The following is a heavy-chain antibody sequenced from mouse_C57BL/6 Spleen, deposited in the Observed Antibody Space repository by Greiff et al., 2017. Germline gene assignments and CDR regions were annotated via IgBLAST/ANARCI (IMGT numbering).Heavy chain of an antibody. CDR2: IHPSDSDT. Sequence: QVQLKQPGAELVKPGASVKVSCKASGYTFTSYWMHWVKQRPGQGLEWIGRIHPSDSDTNYNQKLKGKATLTVDKSSSTAYMQLSSLTSEDSAVYYCAMGGNPSYAMDYWGQGTSVTVSS. CDR1: GYTFTSYW. CDR3: AMGGNPSYAMDY. V-gene: IGHV1-74*01. J-gene: IGHJ4*01. D-gene: IGHD2-1*01.